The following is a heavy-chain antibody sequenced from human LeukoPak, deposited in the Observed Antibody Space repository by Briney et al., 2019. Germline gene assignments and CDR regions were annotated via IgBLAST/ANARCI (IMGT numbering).Heavy chain of an antibody. CDR2: IIPIFGTA. CDR1: GGTFSSYA. D-gene: IGHD3-22*01. CDR3: ARGISGYNDY. Sequence: ASVKVSCKASGGTFSSYAISWVRQAPGQGLEWMGGIIPIFGTANYAQKFQGRVMITTDESTSTAYMELSSLRSEDTAVYYCARGISGYNDYWGQGTLVTVSS. J-gene: IGHJ4*02. V-gene: IGHV1-69*05.